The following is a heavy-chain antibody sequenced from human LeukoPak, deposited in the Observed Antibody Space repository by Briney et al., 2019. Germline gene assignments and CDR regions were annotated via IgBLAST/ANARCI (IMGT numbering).Heavy chain of an antibody. CDR1: GFTFHDYA. D-gene: IGHD5-18*01. Sequence: GGSLRLSYAASGFTFHDYAMHWVRQAPGKGLEWVSLITGDGGSTYYADSVKGRFTISRDNSKNSLYLQMNSLRTEDTALYYCAKAPGNYIYGGFDYWGQGTLVTVSS. CDR2: ITGDGGST. J-gene: IGHJ4*02. CDR3: AKAPGNYIYGGFDY. V-gene: IGHV3-43*02.